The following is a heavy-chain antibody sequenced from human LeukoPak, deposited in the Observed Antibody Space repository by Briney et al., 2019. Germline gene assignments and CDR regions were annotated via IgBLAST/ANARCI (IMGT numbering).Heavy chain of an antibody. CDR1: GFSVNDNY. CDR3: ARTNPVYGDYDY. D-gene: IGHD4-17*01. V-gene: IGHV3-53*01. CDR2: MFPDGRT. J-gene: IGHJ4*02. Sequence: PGGSLRLSCAVSGFSVNDNYMSWVRQAPGKGLQWVSVMFPDGRTYYADSVKGRFTLSRDLARNTLLLQMHSLRADDTAVHYCARTNPVYGDYDYWGQGTLVTVSS.